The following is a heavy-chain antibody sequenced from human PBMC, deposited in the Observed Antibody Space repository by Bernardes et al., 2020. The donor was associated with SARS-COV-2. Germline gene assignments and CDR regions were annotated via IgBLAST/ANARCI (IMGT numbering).Heavy chain of an antibody. J-gene: IGHJ6*02. D-gene: IGHD4-4*01. CDR3: ARATDYYGMDV. CDR2: IAAYNYNT. CDR1: GYSFTNHI. V-gene: IGHV1-18*01. Sequence: ASVKVSCKTSGYSFTNHIISWVRQAPGQGLEWMGWIAAYNYNTKYTQKYQDRVTISMDISASTAYMEVRSLRSDDTAVYYCARATDYYGMDVWGQGTTVIVSS.